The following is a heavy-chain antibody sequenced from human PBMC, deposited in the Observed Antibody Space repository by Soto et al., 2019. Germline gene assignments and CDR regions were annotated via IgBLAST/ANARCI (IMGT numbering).Heavy chain of an antibody. Sequence: SETLSLTCTVSGGSISSGGYYWIWIRQHPGKGLEWIGYIYYSGSTYYNPSLKSRVTISVDTSKNQFSLKLSSVTAADTAVYYCARAQNPIVVVTAIFDYWGQGTLVTVSS. CDR2: IYYSGST. CDR1: GGSISSGGYY. D-gene: IGHD2-21*02. CDR3: ARAQNPIVVVTAIFDY. V-gene: IGHV4-31*03. J-gene: IGHJ4*02.